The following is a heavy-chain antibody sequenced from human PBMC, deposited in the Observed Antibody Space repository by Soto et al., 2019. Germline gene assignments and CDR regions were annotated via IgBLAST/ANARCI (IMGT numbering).Heavy chain of an antibody. CDR1: GGTFSSYV. J-gene: IGHJ4*02. Sequence: QVQLVQSGAEVRKPESSVKVSCKASGGTFSSYVISWVRQAPGQGLEWMGGIIPIFGTANYAQKFQGRVTITADESTSTAYMELSSLRSVDTAVYFFARDRMPGGGGQGWLPWDYWGQGTLVTVSS. D-gene: IGHD6-19*01. CDR2: IIPIFGTA. V-gene: IGHV1-69*01. CDR3: ARDRMPGGGGQGWLPWDY.